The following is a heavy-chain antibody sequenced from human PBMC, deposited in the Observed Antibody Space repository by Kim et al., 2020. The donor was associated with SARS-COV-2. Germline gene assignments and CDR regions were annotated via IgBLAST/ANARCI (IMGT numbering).Heavy chain of an antibody. J-gene: IGHJ4*02. D-gene: IGHD3-22*01. Sequence: SETLSLTCTVSGGSISSSSYYWGWIRQPPGKGLEWIGSIYYSGSTYYNPSLKSRVTISVDTSKNQFSLKLSSVTAADTAVYYCARHLDLGELVDYYYSSGSGFDYWGQGTLVTVSS. CDR2: IYYSGST. CDR1: GGSISSSSYY. CDR3: ARHLDLGELVDYYYSSGSGFDY. V-gene: IGHV4-39*01.